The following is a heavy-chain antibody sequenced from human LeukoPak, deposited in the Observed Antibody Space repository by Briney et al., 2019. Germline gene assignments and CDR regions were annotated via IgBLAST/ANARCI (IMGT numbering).Heavy chain of an antibody. V-gene: IGHV1-18*01. CDR1: GYTFTSYG. CDR2: ISAYNGNT. CDR3: ARGFRAAGTYYMDV. J-gene: IGHJ6*03. Sequence: ASVKVSCKASGYTFTSYGISWVRQAPGQGLEWMGWISAYNGNTNYAQKLQGRVTMTTDTSTSTAYMELSRLRSDDTAVYYCARGFRAAGTYYMDVWGKGTTVTVSS. D-gene: IGHD2-15*01.